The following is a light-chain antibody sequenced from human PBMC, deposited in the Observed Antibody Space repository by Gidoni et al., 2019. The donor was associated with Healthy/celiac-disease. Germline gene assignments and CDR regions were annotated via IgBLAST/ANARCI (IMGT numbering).Light chain of an antibody. J-gene: IGKJ1*01. CDR3: QQYGSSPQGT. CDR1: QSVSSSY. Sequence: EIVLTQSPGTLSLSPGERATLSCRASQSVSSSYLAWYPQKPGQAPRLLIHGASSRATGIPDRFSGSGSGTDFTLTISRLEPEDFAVYYCQQYGSSPQGTFGQGTKVEIK. CDR2: GAS. V-gene: IGKV3-20*01.